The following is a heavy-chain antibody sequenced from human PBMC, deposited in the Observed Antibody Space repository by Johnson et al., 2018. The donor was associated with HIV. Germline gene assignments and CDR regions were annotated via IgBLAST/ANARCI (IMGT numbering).Heavy chain of an antibody. CDR3: ARRRVAGDDAFDM. D-gene: IGHD6-19*01. CDR2: ISSSESTI. CDR1: GFTLSDYY. V-gene: IGHV3-11*04. Sequence: QVQLVESGGGLVKPGGSLRLSCVASGFTLSDYYMSWIRQAPGKGLEWVSYISSSESTIYYAESVKGRFTISRDNAKHSLYLQMNSLRGEDTAMYYCARRRVAGDDAFDMWGQGTMVTVSS. J-gene: IGHJ3*02.